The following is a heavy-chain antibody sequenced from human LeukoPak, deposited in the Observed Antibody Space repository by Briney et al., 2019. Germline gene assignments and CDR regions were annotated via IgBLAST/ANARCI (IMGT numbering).Heavy chain of an antibody. Sequence: GGSLRLSCAASGFTVSSDYMSWVRQAPGKGLEWVSIIYSGGDAYYADSVKDRFTISRDNSKNTVYLQMESLRADDTAVYFCARVPYGDYHYYYMDVWGKGATVTVSS. CDR3: ARVPYGDYHYYYMDV. J-gene: IGHJ6*03. CDR2: IYSGGDA. CDR1: GFTVSSDY. D-gene: IGHD4/OR15-4a*01. V-gene: IGHV3-66*01.